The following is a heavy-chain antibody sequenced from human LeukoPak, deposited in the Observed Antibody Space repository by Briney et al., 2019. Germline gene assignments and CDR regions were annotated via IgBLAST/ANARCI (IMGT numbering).Heavy chain of an antibody. Sequence: GGSLRLSCAASGFTFSSYWMHWVRQAPGKGLVWVSRINSDGSSTSYADSVKGRFIISRDNAKNTLYLQMNSLRAEDTAVYYCARDGCSSTSCYADWFDPWGQGTLVTVSS. CDR2: INSDGSST. J-gene: IGHJ5*02. D-gene: IGHD2-2*01. CDR3: ARDGCSSTSCYADWFDP. V-gene: IGHV3-74*01. CDR1: GFTFSSYW.